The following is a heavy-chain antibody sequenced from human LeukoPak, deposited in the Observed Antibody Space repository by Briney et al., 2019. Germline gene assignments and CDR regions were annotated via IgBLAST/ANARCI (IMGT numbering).Heavy chain of an antibody. CDR1: GGSISSYY. J-gene: IGHJ6*03. V-gene: IGHV4-59*01. Sequence: SETLSLTCTVSGGSISSYYWSWIRQPPGKGLEWIGYIYYSGSTNYNPSLKSRVTISVDTSKNQFSLKLSSVTAADTAVYYCARGTSQLLRHNALGLYSGYDTDYYYMDVWAKGPRSPSP. D-gene: IGHD5-12*01. CDR3: ARGTSQLLRHNALGLYSGYDTDYYYMDV. CDR2: IYYSGST.